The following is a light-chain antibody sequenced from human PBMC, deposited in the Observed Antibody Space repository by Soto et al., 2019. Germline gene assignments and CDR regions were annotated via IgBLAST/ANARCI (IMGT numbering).Light chain of an antibody. CDR3: SSYTSSATFYV. CDR2: EVS. CDR1: SRDIGAYNY. V-gene: IGLV2-14*01. Sequence: QSVLTQPASVSGSPGQSITISCTGTSRDIGAYNYVSWYKQYPDKAPKLMISEVSNRPSGVSDRFSGSKSGNAASLTISGLQAEDEADYYCSSYTSSATFYVFGTGTKVTVL. J-gene: IGLJ1*01.